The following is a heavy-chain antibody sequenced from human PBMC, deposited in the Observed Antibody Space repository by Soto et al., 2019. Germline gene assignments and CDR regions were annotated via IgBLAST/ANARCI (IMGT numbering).Heavy chain of an antibody. CDR1: GYTFTSYD. Sequence: GASVKVSCKASGYTFTSYDINWVRQATGQGLEWVGWMNPNSGNTGYAQKFQGRVTMTRNTSISTAYMELSSLRSEDTAVYYCATLIDSSGYGDAFDIWGQGTMVT. D-gene: IGHD3-22*01. CDR2: MNPNSGNT. CDR3: ATLIDSSGYGDAFDI. J-gene: IGHJ3*02. V-gene: IGHV1-8*01.